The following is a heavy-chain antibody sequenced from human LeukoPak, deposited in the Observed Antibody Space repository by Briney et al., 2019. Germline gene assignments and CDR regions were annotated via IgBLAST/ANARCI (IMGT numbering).Heavy chain of an antibody. D-gene: IGHD2-2*01. V-gene: IGHV3-48*01. CDR2: ISSTSSTI. Sequence: GGSLRLSCAASGFTFSSYSMNWVRQAPGKGLEWVSYISSTSSTIYYADSVKGRFTISRDNAKNSLYLQMNSLRAEDTAVYYCARRTSLCADAFDIWGQGTMVTVSS. CDR3: ARRTSLCADAFDI. J-gene: IGHJ3*02. CDR1: GFTFSSYS.